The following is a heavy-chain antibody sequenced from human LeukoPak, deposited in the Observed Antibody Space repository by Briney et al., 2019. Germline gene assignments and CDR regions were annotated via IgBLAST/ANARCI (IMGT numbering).Heavy chain of an antibody. V-gene: IGHV4-59*01. Sequence: SETLSLTCTVSGGSISSYYWSWIRQPPGKGLEWIGYIYYSGSTNYNPSLKSRVTISVGTSKNQFSLKLSSVTAADTAVYYCARVEMATILVGFDYWGQGTLVTVSS. CDR2: IYYSGST. J-gene: IGHJ4*02. CDR1: GGSISSYY. CDR3: ARVEMATILVGFDY. D-gene: IGHD5-24*01.